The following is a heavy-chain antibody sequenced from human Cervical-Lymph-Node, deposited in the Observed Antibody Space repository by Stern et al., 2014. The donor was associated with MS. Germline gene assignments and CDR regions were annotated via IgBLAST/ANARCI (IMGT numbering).Heavy chain of an antibody. V-gene: IGHV3-30*01. D-gene: IGHD3-10*01. CDR2: ASYDGNK. CDR3: ARDRGIDDAFDL. J-gene: IGHJ3*01. CDR1: AISFSNYA. Sequence: VQLVESGGGVVQPGRPLRLSCAASAISFSNYAVHWVRQAPGKVLERVAVASYDGNKYSADSVKGRFTVSRDNSKNALYLQMNSLRTEDTAVYYCARDRGIDDAFDLWGQGTMVTVSA.